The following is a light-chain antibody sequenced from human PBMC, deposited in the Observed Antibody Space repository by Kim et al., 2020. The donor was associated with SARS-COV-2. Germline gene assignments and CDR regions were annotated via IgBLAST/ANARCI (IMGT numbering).Light chain of an antibody. J-gene: IGKJ4*01. CDR2: LGS. Sequence: DIVMTQSPLSLPVTPGEPASISCRSSQSLLHSNGYNYLDWYLQKPGQSPQLLIYLGSNRASGVPDRFSGSGSGTDFTLKISRVEAEDVGVYYCIQALQTPLLTFGGGTKVDLK. CDR3: IQALQTPLLT. CDR1: QSLLHSNGYNY. V-gene: IGKV2-28*01.